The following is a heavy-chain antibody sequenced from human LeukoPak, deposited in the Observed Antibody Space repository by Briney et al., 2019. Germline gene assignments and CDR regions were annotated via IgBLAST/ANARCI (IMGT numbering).Heavy chain of an antibody. CDR2: INPNSGGT. CDR1: GYTFTAYY. D-gene: IGHD5-18*01. J-gene: IGHJ4*02. Sequence: GASVKVSCKASGYTFTAYYMYWVRQAPGQGLECMGRINPNSGGTNYAQKFQGRVTMTRDTSISTAYMELSRLRSDHTAVYYCATSSEGGYSYGSDIDYWGQGTLVTVSS. CDR3: ATSSEGGYSYGSDIDY. V-gene: IGHV1-2*06.